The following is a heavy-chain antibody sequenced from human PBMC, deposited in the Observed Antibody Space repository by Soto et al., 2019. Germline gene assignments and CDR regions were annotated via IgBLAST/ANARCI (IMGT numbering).Heavy chain of an antibody. V-gene: IGHV3-23*01. CDR1: GFTFANYA. J-gene: IGHJ6*02. Sequence: VQLLASGGGLVQPGGSLGLSCAGSGFTFANYAMSWVRQAPGKGLEWVSVLSNSGGTTYYADSAKGRFTISRDNFKNTLYLQLDSPRAEDTAIYYCARFEGGASGTYGWDVWGQGTTVTVSS. D-gene: IGHD3-10*01. CDR2: LSNSGGTT. CDR3: ARFEGGASGTYGWDV.